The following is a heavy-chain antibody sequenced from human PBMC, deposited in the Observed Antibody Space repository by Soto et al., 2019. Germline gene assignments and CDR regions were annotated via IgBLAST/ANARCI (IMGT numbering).Heavy chain of an antibody. J-gene: IGHJ4*02. V-gene: IGHV3-30*18. CDR1: EFTFSSYG. CDR2: ISYDGNNK. Sequence: GGSLRLSCAASEFTFSSYGMHWVRQAPGKGLEWVAVISYDGNNKYYADSGKGRFTISRDNSKNTLYLQMNSLRAEDTAVYYCAKTRFGGSGSYYTFDYWGQGTLVTVSS. CDR3: AKTRFGGSGSYYTFDY. D-gene: IGHD3-10*01.